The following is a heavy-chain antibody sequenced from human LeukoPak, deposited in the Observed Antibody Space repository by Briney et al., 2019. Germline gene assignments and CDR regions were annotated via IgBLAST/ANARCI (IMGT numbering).Heavy chain of an antibody. D-gene: IGHD3-22*01. V-gene: IGHV3-23*01. CDR2: ISGSGGST. CDR3: AKQGRANIIVGGGPPDPNWYFDL. CDR1: GFTFSTFG. J-gene: IGHJ2*01. Sequence: GGSLRLSCAASGFTFSTFGMSWVRRAPGEGLEWVSAISGSGGSTYYADSVKGRFTISRDNSKNTLYLQMISLRAQDTAVYYCAKQGRANIIVGGGPPDPNWYFDLWGRGTLVTVSS.